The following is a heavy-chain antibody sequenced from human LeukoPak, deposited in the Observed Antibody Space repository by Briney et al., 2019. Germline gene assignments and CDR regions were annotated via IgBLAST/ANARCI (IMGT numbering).Heavy chain of an antibody. J-gene: IGHJ1*01. CDR2: ISAYNGNT. V-gene: IGHV1-18*01. CDR1: GYTFTSYG. Sequence: ASVKVSCKASGYTFTSYGISWVRQAPGQGLEWMGWISAYNGNTNYAQKLQGRVTMTTDTSTSTAYMELRGLRSDDTAVYYCARSYYDILTGYFQHWGQGTLVTVSS. D-gene: IGHD3-9*01. CDR3: ARSYYDILTGYFQH.